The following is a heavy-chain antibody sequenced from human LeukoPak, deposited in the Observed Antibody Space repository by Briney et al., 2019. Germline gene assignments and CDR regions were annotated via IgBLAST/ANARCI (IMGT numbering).Heavy chain of an antibody. CDR2: ISSSSSTI. CDR3: ARVEGYCSSTSCLGGYFDY. Sequence: PGGSLRLSCAASGFTFSSYSMNWVRQAPGKGLEWVSYISSSSSTIYYADSVKGRFTISRDNAKNSLYLQMNSLRAEDTAVYYCARVEGYCSSTSCLGGYFDYWGQGTLVTVSS. V-gene: IGHV3-48*04. CDR1: GFTFSSYS. D-gene: IGHD2-2*01. J-gene: IGHJ4*02.